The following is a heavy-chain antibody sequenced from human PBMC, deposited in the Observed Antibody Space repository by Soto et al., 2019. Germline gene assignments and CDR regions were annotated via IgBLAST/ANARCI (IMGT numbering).Heavy chain of an antibody. D-gene: IGHD6-6*01. CDR2: ISSSGSTI. CDR1: GFTFSDYY. CDR3: AIEYSSSPVLFVY. J-gene: IGHJ4*02. Sequence: QVQLVESGGGLVKPGGSLRLSCAASGFTFSDYYMSWIRQAPGKGLEWVSYISSSGSTIYYADSVKGRITISRDNAKNSLYLQMNSLRDKDTAVYYCAIEYSSSPVLFVYWGQGTLVTVSS. V-gene: IGHV3-11*01.